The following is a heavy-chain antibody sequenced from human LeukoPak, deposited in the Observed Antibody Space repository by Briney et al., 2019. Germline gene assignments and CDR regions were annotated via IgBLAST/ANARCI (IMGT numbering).Heavy chain of an antibody. D-gene: IGHD2-8*01. CDR2: ISGSGGST. CDR1: GFTFSSYA. CDR3: AKGGMLSLQSDY. Sequence: GGSLRLSCAASGFTFSSYAMSWVRQAPGKGLEWVSAISGSGGSTYYADSVKGRFTISRDNSKNTLYLQMNSLRAEDTAVYYYAKGGMLSLQSDYWGQGTLVTVSS. J-gene: IGHJ4*02. V-gene: IGHV3-23*01.